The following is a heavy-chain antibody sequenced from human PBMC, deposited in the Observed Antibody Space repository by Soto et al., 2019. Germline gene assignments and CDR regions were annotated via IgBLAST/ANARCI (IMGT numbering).Heavy chain of an antibody. CDR3: ARSRGYYYDSSGPRWVDY. CDR2: INHSGST. Sequence: SETLSLTCAVYGGSFSGYYWSWIRQPPGKGLEWIGEINHSGSTNYNPSLKSRVTISVDTSKNQFSLKLSSVTAADTAVYYCARSRGYYYDSSGPRWVDYWGQGTLVTVSS. J-gene: IGHJ4*02. CDR1: GGSFSGYY. V-gene: IGHV4-34*01. D-gene: IGHD3-22*01.